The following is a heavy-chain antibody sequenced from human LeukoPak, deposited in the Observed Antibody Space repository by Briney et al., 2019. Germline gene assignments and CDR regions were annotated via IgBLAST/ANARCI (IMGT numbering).Heavy chain of an antibody. D-gene: IGHD5-24*01. J-gene: IGHJ4*02. CDR3: ANSPSRDGYPTGY. V-gene: IGHV3-21*01. CDR1: GFTFSSYS. CDR2: ISSSSSYI. Sequence: GGSLRLSCAASGFTFSSYSMNWVHQAPGKGLEWVSSISSSSSYIYYADSVKGRFTISRDNAKNSLYLQMNSPRAEDTAVYYCANSPSRDGYPTGYWGQGTLVTVSS.